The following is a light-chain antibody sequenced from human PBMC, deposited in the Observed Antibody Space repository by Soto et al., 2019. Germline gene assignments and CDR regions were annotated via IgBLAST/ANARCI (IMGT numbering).Light chain of an antibody. CDR1: QSVSSTY. V-gene: IGKV3-20*01. J-gene: IGKJ2*01. CDR3: QQYGSSPPYT. Sequence: EIVLTQSPGTLSLSPGERATLSCRASQSVSSTYLAWYQQKPGQAPRLLLYGASSRATGIPDRFSGSGSGTDFTLTISRLEPEDFAVYYCQQYGSSPPYTFGHGTKLEIK. CDR2: GAS.